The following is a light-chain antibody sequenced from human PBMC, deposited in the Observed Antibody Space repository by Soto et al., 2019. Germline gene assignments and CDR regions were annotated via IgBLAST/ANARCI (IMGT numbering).Light chain of an antibody. CDR2: SSS. Sequence: DVQMTQSPSSLSASVGDIVTITCRASQDIRLNLGWFQQKPGEVPKRLIYSSSDLQSGVPSRFSANSSGTEFTLIINGLQPEDSASYFCLQHNTYPWTFGLGTKV. V-gene: IGKV1-17*01. J-gene: IGKJ1*01. CDR1: QDIRLN. CDR3: LQHNTYPWT.